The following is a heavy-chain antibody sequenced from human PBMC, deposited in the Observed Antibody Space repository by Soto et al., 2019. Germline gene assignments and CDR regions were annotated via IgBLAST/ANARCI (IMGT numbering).Heavy chain of an antibody. D-gene: IGHD5-18*01. CDR2: MNGKSGNR. CDR1: GYTFTSYD. CDR3: ARRGLIQLWLSAYYYYGMDV. V-gene: IGHV1-8*01. Sequence: GAAVKVSCKASGYTFTSYDMNWVRRASGQGVGWMGWMNGKSGNRGYAQKFQGRVTMTRNTSISTAYMELSSLRSEDTAVYYCARRGLIQLWLSAYYYYGMDVWGQGTTVTVSS. J-gene: IGHJ6*02.